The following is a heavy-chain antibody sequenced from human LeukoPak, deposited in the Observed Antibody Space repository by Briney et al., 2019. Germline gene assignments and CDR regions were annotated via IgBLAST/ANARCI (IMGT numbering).Heavy chain of an antibody. Sequence: ASVKVSCKASGGTFSSYAISWVRQARGQGLEWMGRIIPIFGTANYAQKFQGRVTITTDESTSTAYMELSSLRSEDTAVYYCARDKVRVSWFDPWGQGTLVTVSS. J-gene: IGHJ5*02. CDR3: ARDKVRVSWFDP. CDR2: IIPIFGTA. CDR1: GGTFSSYA. D-gene: IGHD3-22*01. V-gene: IGHV1-69*05.